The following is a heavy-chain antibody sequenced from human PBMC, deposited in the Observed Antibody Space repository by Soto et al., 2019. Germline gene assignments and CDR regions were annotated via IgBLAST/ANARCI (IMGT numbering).Heavy chain of an antibody. V-gene: IGHV1-69*01. D-gene: IGHD6-19*01. Sequence: QVPLVQSGAEVKKPGSSVKVSCKASGGTFSSYAISWVRQAPGQGLEWMGGIIPIFGTANYAQKFQGRVTITADESTSTAYMELSSLRSEDTAVYYCARVVAVARQRYWYFDLWGRGTLVTVSS. CDR2: IIPIFGTA. CDR1: GGTFSSYA. CDR3: ARVVAVARQRYWYFDL. J-gene: IGHJ2*01.